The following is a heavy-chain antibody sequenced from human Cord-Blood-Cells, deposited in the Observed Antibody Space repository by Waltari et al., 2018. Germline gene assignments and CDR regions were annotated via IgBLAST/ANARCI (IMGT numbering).Heavy chain of an antibody. CDR3: ARGRGSSGMDV. V-gene: IGHV3-48*01. J-gene: IGHJ6*02. CDR2: ISSSSSTI. D-gene: IGHD6-6*01. CDR1: GFTFSRYS. Sequence: EVQLVESGGGLVQPGVSLSLSCAASGFTFSRYSLNWVRQAPGKGLEWVSYISSSSSTIYDADSVKGRFTISRNNAKNSLYLQMNSLRAEDTAVYYCARGRGSSGMDVWGQGTTVTVSS.